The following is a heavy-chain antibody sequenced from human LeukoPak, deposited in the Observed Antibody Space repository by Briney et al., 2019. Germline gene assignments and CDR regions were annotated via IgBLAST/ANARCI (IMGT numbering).Heavy chain of an antibody. J-gene: IGHJ5*02. CDR1: GGSISSGGYY. D-gene: IGHD3-10*01. CDR2: IYYSGST. CDR3: ARQVAAVRGVIKGWFDP. V-gene: IGHV4-31*03. Sequence: SETLSLTCTVPGGSISSGGYYWSWIRQHPGKGLEWIGYIYYSGSTYYNPSLKSRVTISVDTSKNQFSLKLSSVTAADTAVYYCARQVAAVRGVIKGWFDPWGQGTLVTVSS.